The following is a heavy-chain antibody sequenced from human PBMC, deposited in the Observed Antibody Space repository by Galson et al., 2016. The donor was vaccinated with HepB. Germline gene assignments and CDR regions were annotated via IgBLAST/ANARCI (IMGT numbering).Heavy chain of an antibody. J-gene: IGHJ4*02. CDR2: IHPSGAYT. Sequence: SVKVSCKASDNTFSQDYIRWVRQAPVQGLQWLGTIHPSGAYTTYAQRFDGRVNMTRDPATNTVYMELRALTSKDTAVYYCARGETRGAATGIDFWGPGTLVTVSS. D-gene: IGHD6-13*01. CDR3: ARGETRGAATGIDF. CDR1: DNTFSQDY. V-gene: IGHV1-46*01.